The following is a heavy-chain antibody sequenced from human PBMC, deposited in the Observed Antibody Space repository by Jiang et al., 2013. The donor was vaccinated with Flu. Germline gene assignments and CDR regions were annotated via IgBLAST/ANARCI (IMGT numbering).Heavy chain of an antibody. Sequence: SGYTFTSYAMHWVRQAPGQRLEWMGWINAGNGNTKYSQKFQGRVTITRDTSASTAYMELSSLRSEDTAVYYCASQRDSWAIDYWGQGTLVTVSS. CDR3: ASQRDSWAIDY. CDR1: GYTFTSYA. J-gene: IGHJ4*02. CDR2: INAGNGNT. V-gene: IGHV1-3*01. D-gene: IGHD3-22*01.